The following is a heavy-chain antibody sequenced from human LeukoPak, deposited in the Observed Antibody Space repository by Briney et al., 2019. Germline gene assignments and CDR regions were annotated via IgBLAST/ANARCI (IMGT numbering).Heavy chain of an antibody. J-gene: IGHJ4*02. CDR1: GVSLSSTNYY. CDR3: AREDGYNSF. CDR2: IYYSGST. Sequence: SETLSLTCTVSGVSLSSTNYYWSWIRQPPGKGLEWIGYIYYSGSTNYNPSLKSRVTISVDTSKNQFSLKLSSVTAADTAVYYCAREDGYNSFWGQGTLVTVSS. V-gene: IGHV4-61*01. D-gene: IGHD5-24*01.